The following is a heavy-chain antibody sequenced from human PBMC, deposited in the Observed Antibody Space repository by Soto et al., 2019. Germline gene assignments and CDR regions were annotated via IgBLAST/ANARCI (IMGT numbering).Heavy chain of an antibody. V-gene: IGHV3-13*01. Sequence: GGSLSLSCAASGFTFSSYDMHWVRQATGKGLEWVSAIGTAGDTYYPGSVKGRFTISRENAKNSLYLQMNSLRAEDTAVYYCARDKTLRSGNYYYYYGMDVWGQGTTVTVSS. CDR3: ARDKTLRSGNYYYYYGMDV. CDR1: GFTFSSYD. CDR2: IGTAGDT. J-gene: IGHJ6*02.